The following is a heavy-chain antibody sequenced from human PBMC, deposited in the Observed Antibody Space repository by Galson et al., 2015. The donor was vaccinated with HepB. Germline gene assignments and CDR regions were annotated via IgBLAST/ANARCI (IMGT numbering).Heavy chain of an antibody. CDR3: ARDVRYAFEM. J-gene: IGHJ3*02. V-gene: IGHV1-18*01. Sequence: SMTVSCKASGYSSTRNGISWVRQAPGHGLEWMGSISTNSGNTNYAQQFQDTLILTTERSTNTAYMELRSLTSDDTAFYYCARDVRYAFEMWGQGTMVTVS. CDR1: GYSSTRNG. D-gene: IGHD3-10*02. CDR2: ISTNSGNT.